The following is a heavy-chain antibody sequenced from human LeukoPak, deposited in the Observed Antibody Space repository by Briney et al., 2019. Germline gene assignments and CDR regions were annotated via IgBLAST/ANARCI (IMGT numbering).Heavy chain of an antibody. CDR2: IDPSDSYT. V-gene: IGHV5-10-1*01. Sequence: GESLKISCKGSGYSFTSYWISWVRQMPGKGLEWMGRIDPSDSYTNYSPSFQGHVTISADKSISTAYLQWGSLKASDTAMYYCARQVAGLNWFDPWGQGTLVTVSS. CDR3: ARQVAGLNWFDP. J-gene: IGHJ5*02. D-gene: IGHD6-19*01. CDR1: GYSFTSYW.